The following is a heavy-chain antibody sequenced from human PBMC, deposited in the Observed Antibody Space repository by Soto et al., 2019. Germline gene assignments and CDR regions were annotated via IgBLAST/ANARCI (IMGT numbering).Heavy chain of an antibody. CDR2: ISAYNGNT. D-gene: IGHD3-16*01. J-gene: IGHJ4*02. Sequence: GASVKVSCKASGYTFTSYGISWVRQAPGQGLEWMGWISAYNGNTNYAQKLQGRVTMTTDTSTSTAYMELRSLRSDDTAVYYCARVRVAWGLRHPLRYWGQGTLVTVSS. CDR1: GYTFTSYG. V-gene: IGHV1-18*01. CDR3: ARVRVAWGLRHPLRY.